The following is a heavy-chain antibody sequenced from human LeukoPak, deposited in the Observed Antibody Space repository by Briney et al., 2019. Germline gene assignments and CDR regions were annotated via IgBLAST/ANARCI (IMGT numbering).Heavy chain of an antibody. CDR1: GFTFSSYA. J-gene: IGHJ2*01. V-gene: IGHV3-23*01. CDR3: AKGRDWSSYWYFDL. CDR2: ISGSGGST. Sequence: GGSLRLSCAASGFTFSSYAMSWVRQAPGKGLEWVSAISGSGGSTYYADSVKGRFTISRDNSKNTLYLQMNGLRAEDTAVYYCAKGRDWSSYWYFDLWGRGTLVTVSS. D-gene: IGHD2-21*02.